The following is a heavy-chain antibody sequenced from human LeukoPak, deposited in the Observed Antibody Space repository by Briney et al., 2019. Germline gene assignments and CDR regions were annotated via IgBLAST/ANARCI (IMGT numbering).Heavy chain of an antibody. CDR1: GFTFSSYS. D-gene: IGHD3-22*01. CDR3: ASFYYDSSDWGPFDP. Sequence: GGPLRLSCAASGFTFSSYSMNWVRQAPGKGLEWVSSISSSSYIYYADSVKGRFTISRDNAKNSLYLQMNSLRAEDTAVYYCASFYYDSSDWGPFDPWGQGTLVTVSS. CDR2: ISSSSYI. V-gene: IGHV3-21*01. J-gene: IGHJ5*02.